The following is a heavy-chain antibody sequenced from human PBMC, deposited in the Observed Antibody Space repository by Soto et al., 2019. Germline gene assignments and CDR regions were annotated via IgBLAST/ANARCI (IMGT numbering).Heavy chain of an antibody. Sequence: EVPLVESGGGLVQPGGSLRLSCAASGFTFSSYSLNWVRQAPGKGREWVSYITSSGTTVYYADSVRGRFTISRDNAKNSLYLQMNSLRDDDTAVYYCARGSSNWAYYFDFWGQGTLVTVSS. CDR2: ITSSGTTV. CDR1: GFTFSSYS. V-gene: IGHV3-48*02. J-gene: IGHJ4*02. D-gene: IGHD6-13*01. CDR3: ARGSSNWAYYFDF.